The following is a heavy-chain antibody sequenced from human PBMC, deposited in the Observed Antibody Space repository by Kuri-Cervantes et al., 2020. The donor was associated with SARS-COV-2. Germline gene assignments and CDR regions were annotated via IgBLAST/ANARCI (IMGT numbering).Heavy chain of an antibody. CDR3: AKDLGYDFGYGMDV. CDR2: ISSSGSTI. V-gene: IGHV3-11*01. J-gene: IGHJ6*02. Sequence: GESLKISCAASGFTFSGFYMYWIRQAPGKGLEWVSYISSSGSTIYYADSVKGRFTISRDNAQNSLYLQMNTLRADDTAVYYCAKDLGYDFGYGMDVWGQGTTVTVSS. CDR1: GFTFSGFY. D-gene: IGHD5-12*01.